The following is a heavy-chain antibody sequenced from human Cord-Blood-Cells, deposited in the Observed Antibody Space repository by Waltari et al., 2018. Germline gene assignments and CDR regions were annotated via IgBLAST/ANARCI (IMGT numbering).Heavy chain of an antibody. CDR1: GYTLTELS. Sequence: QVQLVQSGAEVKKPGASVKVSCKVSGYTLTELSMHWVRQAPGKGLEWMGGFDPEEGETIYAQKVQGRVTMTEETSTDTAYMELSSLRSEDTAVYYCATDQIAARPGYYYYYYMDVWGKGTTVTVSS. CDR2: FDPEEGET. V-gene: IGHV1-24*01. J-gene: IGHJ6*03. CDR3: ATDQIAARPGYYYYYYMDV. D-gene: IGHD6-6*01.